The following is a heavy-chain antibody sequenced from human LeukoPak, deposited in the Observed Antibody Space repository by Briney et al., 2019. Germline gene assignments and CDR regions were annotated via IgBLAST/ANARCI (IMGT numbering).Heavy chain of an antibody. J-gene: IGHJ4*02. CDR2: TYYRSQWFN. D-gene: IGHD6-19*01. CDR1: GDSVSSITVT. V-gene: IGHV6-1*01. Sequence: SQTLSLTCALSGDSVSSITVTWNWIRQSPSRGLEWLGRTYYRSQWFNAYAVSVKSRITINPDTSKNQFSLQLNSVTPDDTAVYYCARQGTVAAFDYWGQGTLVTVSS. CDR3: ARQGTVAAFDY.